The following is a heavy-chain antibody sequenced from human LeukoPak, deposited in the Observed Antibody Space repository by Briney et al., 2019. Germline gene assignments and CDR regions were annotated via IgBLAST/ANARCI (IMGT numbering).Heavy chain of an antibody. J-gene: IGHJ6*02. CDR1: GFTFSSYW. Sequence: GGSLRLSCAASGFTFSSYWMHWVRQAPGKGLVWVSRINSDGSSTSYADSVKGRFTISRDNAKNTLYLQMNSLRAEDTAVYYCARGELELRHYYYYYGMDVWGQGTTVTVSS. D-gene: IGHD1-26*01. V-gene: IGHV3-74*01. CDR3: ARGELELRHYYYYYGMDV. CDR2: INSDGSST.